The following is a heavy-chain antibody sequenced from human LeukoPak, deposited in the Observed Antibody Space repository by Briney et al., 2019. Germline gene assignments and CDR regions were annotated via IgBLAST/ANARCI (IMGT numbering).Heavy chain of an antibody. CDR2: ISSSSSYI. D-gene: IGHD3-22*01. V-gene: IGHV3-21*01. CDR3: ARDYYDSSGYYEDYFDY. J-gene: IGHJ4*02. Sequence: GGSLRLSCAASGFTFSSYSMNWVRQAPGKGLEWVSSISSSSSYIYYADSVKGRFTISRDNAKNSLYLQMNSLRAEDTAVYYCARDYYDSSGYYEDYFDYWGQGTLVTVSS. CDR1: GFTFSSYS.